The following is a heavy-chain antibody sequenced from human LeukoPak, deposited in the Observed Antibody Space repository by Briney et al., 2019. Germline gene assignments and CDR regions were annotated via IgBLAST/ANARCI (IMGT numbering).Heavy chain of an antibody. D-gene: IGHD6-19*01. V-gene: IGHV3-9*01. CDR3: AKGYSSGWYYFDY. J-gene: IGHJ4*02. CDR1: GFTFSSYA. CDR2: ISWNSGSI. Sequence: GGSLRLSCAASGFTFSSYAMHWVRQAPGKGLEWVSGISWNSGSIGYADSVKGRFTISRDNAKNSLYLQMNSLRAEDTALYYCAKGYSSGWYYFDYWGQGTLVTVSS.